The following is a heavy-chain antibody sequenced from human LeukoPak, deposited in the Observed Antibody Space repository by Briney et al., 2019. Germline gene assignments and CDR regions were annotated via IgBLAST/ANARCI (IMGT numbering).Heavy chain of an antibody. CDR2: ISSSSSYI. D-gene: IGHD3-22*01. CDR3: ARVGYDSSGYLYYFDY. J-gene: IGHJ4*02. CDR1: GFTFSSYS. Sequence: GGSLRLSCAASGFTFSSYSMNWVRQAPGKGLEWVSSISSSSSYIYYADSVKGRFTISRDNAKNSLYLQMNSLRAEDTAVYYCARVGYDSSGYLYYFDYWGQGTLVTVSS. V-gene: IGHV3-21*01.